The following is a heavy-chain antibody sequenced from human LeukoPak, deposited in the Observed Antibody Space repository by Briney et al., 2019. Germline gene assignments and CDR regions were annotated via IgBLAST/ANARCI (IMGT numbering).Heavy chain of an antibody. V-gene: IGHV4-38-2*02. D-gene: IGHD6-19*01. CDR1: GYSISSGYY. J-gene: IGHJ4*02. CDR2: IYHSGST. CDR3: SRTDSSGWYYFDY. Sequence: IPSETLSLTCTVSGYSISSGYYWGWIRQPPGKGLEWIGSIYHSGSTYYNPSLKSRVTISVDASKNQFSLKLSSVTAADTAVYYCSRTDSSGWYYFDYWGQGTLVTVSS.